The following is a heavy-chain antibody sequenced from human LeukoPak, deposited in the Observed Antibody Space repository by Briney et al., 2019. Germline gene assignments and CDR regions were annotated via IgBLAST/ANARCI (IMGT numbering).Heavy chain of an antibody. D-gene: IGHD1-1*01. V-gene: IGHV1-46*01. CDR3: ARDPCQLERRGCWFDP. J-gene: IGHJ5*02. CDR2: INPSGGST. CDR1: GYTFTSYY. Sequence: AAVTVSCKGSGYTFTSYYMHWVGQAPGQGREGMGIINPSGGSTTYAQTFQGRVTITTDTSTSTVYMELSSLRSEDTAVYYCARDPCQLERRGCWFDPWGQGTLVTVSS.